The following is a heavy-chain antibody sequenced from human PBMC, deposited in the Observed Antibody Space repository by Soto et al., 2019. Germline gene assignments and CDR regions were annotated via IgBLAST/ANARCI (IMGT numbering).Heavy chain of an antibody. Sequence: QVQLVESGGGVVQPGRSLRLSCAASGFTFSSYGMHWVRQAPGKGLEWVAVIWYDGSNKYYADSVKGRFTISRDNSKNTLYLQMNSLRAEDTAVYYCARDYDILTGIDYWGQGTLVTGSS. D-gene: IGHD3-9*01. CDR2: IWYDGSNK. V-gene: IGHV3-33*01. CDR3: ARDYDILTGIDY. J-gene: IGHJ4*02. CDR1: GFTFSSYG.